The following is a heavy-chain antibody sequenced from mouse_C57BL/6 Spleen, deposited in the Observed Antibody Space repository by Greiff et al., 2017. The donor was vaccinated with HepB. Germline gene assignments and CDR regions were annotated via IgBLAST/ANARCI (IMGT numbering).Heavy chain of an antibody. V-gene: IGHV1-55*01. CDR2: IYPGSGST. CDR3: ARLPHYYGSSYQYFDV. D-gene: IGHD1-1*01. J-gene: IGHJ1*03. CDR1: GYTFTSYW. Sequence: QVQLQQPGAELVKPGASVKMSCKASGYTFTSYWITWVKQRPGQGLEWIGDIYPGSGSTNYNEKFKSKATLTVDTSSSTAYMQLSSLTSEDSAVYYCARLPHYYGSSYQYFDVWGTGTTVTVSS.